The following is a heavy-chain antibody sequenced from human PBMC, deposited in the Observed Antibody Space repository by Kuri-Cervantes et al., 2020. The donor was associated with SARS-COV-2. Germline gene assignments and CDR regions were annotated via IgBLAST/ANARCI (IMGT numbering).Heavy chain of an antibody. CDR2: IRYDGSNK. CDR1: GFTFSSYG. V-gene: IGHV3-30*02. Sequence: GGSLRLSCAASGFTFSSYGMHWVRQAPGKGLEWVAFIRYDGSNKYYADSVKGRFTISRDNSKNSLYLQMNSLRAEDTAVYYCARDLRDYYYYYMDVWGKGTTVTVSS. J-gene: IGHJ6*03. CDR3: ARDLRDYYYYYMDV.